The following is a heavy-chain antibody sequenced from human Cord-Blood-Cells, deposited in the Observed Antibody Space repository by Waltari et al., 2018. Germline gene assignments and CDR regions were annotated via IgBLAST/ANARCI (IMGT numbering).Heavy chain of an antibody. CDR3: ATYFLTGYYFDY. J-gene: IGHJ4*02. Sequence: FTFSSYWMSWVRQAPGKGLEWVANIKQDGSEKYYVDSVKGRFTISRDNAKNSLYLQMNSLRSEDTAVYYCATYFLTGYYFDYWGQGTLVTVSS. CDR1: FTFSSYW. V-gene: IGHV3-7*03. CDR2: IKQDGSEK. D-gene: IGHD3-9*01.